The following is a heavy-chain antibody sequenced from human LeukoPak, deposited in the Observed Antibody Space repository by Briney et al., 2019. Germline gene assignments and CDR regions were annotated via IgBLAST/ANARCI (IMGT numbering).Heavy chain of an antibody. CDR3: ASGPPAAGTSYYYYGMDV. D-gene: IGHD6-13*01. CDR1: GGSISTYY. CDR2: IYYSGST. Sequence: SETLSLTCTLSGGSISTYYWSWIRQPPGKGLEWIGYIYYSGSTNYNPSLKSRVTISVDTSKNQFSLKLSSVTAADTAVYYCASGPPAAGTSYYYYGMDVWGQGTTVTVSS. V-gene: IGHV4-59*01. J-gene: IGHJ6*02.